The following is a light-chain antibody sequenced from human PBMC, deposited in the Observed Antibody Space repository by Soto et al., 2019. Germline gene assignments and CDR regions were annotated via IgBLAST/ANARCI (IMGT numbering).Light chain of an antibody. Sequence: DIQMTQSPSTLSASVGDRVTITCRASQSISSWLAWFQQKPGKAPKLLIYDASTLESGVPSRFSGSGSWTEFTLTISSLQPDDFATYYCQQYNYYRTFGQGTNVEIK. J-gene: IGKJ1*01. CDR2: DAS. CDR1: QSISSW. CDR3: QQYNYYRT. V-gene: IGKV1-5*01.